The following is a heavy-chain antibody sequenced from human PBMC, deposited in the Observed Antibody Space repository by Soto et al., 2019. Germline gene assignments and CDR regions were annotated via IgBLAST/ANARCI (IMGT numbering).Heavy chain of an antibody. J-gene: IGHJ6*02. D-gene: IGHD3-10*01. Sequence: SETLSLTCTVSGDSISSSDYYWGWIRQHPGKGLEWIGYIYYSGSTYYNPSLKSRVTISVDTSKNQFSLKLSSVTAADTAVYYCARQAYGSGSFYGMDVWGQGTTVTVSS. V-gene: IGHV4-39*07. CDR3: ARQAYGSGSFYGMDV. CDR1: GDSISSSDYY. CDR2: IYYSGST.